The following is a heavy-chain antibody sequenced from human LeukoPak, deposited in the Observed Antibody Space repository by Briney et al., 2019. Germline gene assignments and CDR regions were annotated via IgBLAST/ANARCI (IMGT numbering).Heavy chain of an antibody. CDR2: IYYTGTT. V-gene: IGHV4-39*01. CDR1: GGSISSSSYH. CDR3: ATTYHYTSGGYYY. Sequence: SETLSLTCTVSGGSISSSSYHWGWIRQPPGKGLEWIGSIYYTGTTYYNPSLKSRVTISVDTSKNQFSLKVSSLTAADTAVYYCATTYHYTSGGYYYWGQGTLVTVSS. D-gene: IGHD6-19*01. J-gene: IGHJ4*02.